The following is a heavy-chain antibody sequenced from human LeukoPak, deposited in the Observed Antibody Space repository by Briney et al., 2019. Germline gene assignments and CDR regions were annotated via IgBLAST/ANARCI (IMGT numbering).Heavy chain of an antibody. J-gene: IGHJ4*02. CDR2: IKQDGSEK. Sequence: GGSLRLSCAASGFTFSSYWMSWVRQAPGKGLEWVANIKQDGSEKYYGDSVKGRFTISRDNAKNSLYLQMNSLRAEDTAVYYCASHSGSFPFDYWGQGTLVTVSS. V-gene: IGHV3-7*01. CDR1: GFTFSSYW. D-gene: IGHD1-26*01. CDR3: ASHSGSFPFDY.